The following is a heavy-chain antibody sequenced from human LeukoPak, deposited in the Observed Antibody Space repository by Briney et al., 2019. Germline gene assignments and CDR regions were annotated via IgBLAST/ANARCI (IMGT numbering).Heavy chain of an antibody. CDR1: GGTFSSYA. Sequence: GSSVKVSCNGAGGTFSSYAISWVRQAPGQGLEWMGRIIPIFGTANYAQKFQGRVTITTDESTSTAYMELSSLRSEDTAVYYCARDYSSSWYWFDPWGQGTLVTVSS. CDR2: IIPIFGTA. D-gene: IGHD6-13*01. J-gene: IGHJ5*02. CDR3: ARDYSSSWYWFDP. V-gene: IGHV1-69*05.